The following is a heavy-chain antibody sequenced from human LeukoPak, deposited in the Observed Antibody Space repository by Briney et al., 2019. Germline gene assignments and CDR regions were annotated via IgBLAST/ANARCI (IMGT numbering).Heavy chain of an antibody. CDR3: ARVTVGTRSIDY. CDR2: ISSSSSTI. CDR1: GFNFSSNS. V-gene: IGHV3-48*02. D-gene: IGHD1-26*01. Sequence: GGSLRLSCAASGFNFSSNSMNWVRQAPGKGLEWVSYISSSSSTIYYADSVKGRFTISRDNAKNSLYLQMNSPRDDDTAVYFCARVTVGTRSIDYWGQGTLVTVSS. J-gene: IGHJ4*02.